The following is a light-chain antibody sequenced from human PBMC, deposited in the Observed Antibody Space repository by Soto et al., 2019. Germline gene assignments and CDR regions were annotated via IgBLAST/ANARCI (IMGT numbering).Light chain of an antibody. CDR3: QQRSNWPPMYT. CDR2: DAS. CDR1: QSVSTS. V-gene: IGKV3-11*01. J-gene: IGKJ2*01. Sequence: EIVLTQSPATLSLSPGDRATLSCRASQSVSTSLAWYQQKPGQAPRLLISDASDRATGTPARFSGSGSDTDFTLTISSLQPEDFAVYYCQQRSNWPPMYTFGQGTKLEIK.